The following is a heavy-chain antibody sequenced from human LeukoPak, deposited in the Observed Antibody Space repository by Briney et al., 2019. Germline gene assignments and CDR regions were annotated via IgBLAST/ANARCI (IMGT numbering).Heavy chain of an antibody. J-gene: IGHJ4*02. CDR2: ASYDGGNK. CDR1: GFALSMYT. D-gene: IGHD6-13*01. Sequence: PGGSLRLSCVVSGFALSMYTLHWVRQAPGKGLECVAVASYDGGNKYYADSVKGRFTISRDNSKNTLYLQMNSLKTEDTAVYFCARVAAPRSNDYWGQGTLVTVSS. CDR3: ARVAAPRSNDY. V-gene: IGHV3-30-3*01.